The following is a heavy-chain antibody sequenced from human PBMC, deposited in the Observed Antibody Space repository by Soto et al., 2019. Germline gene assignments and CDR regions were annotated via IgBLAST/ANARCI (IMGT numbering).Heavy chain of an antibody. CDR1: GFTFSTYY. V-gene: IGHV3-21*01. D-gene: IGHD2-2*01. J-gene: IGHJ5*02. Sequence: GGSLRLSCAASGFTFSTYYMNWVRQAPGKGLEWVSSISSSGSYIYYAGSVKGRFTLSRDNAKNSLYLQMNSLRAEDTAVYYCARGQCSSTSCYHTFDPWGQGTLVTVSS. CDR2: ISSSGSYI. CDR3: ARGQCSSTSCYHTFDP.